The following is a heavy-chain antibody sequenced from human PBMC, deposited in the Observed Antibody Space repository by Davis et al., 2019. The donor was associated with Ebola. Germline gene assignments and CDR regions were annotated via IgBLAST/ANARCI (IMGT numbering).Heavy chain of an antibody. D-gene: IGHD2-15*01. J-gene: IGHJ6*02. V-gene: IGHV4-39*01. Sequence: MPSETLSLTCTVSGDSISSSSYYWGWIRQPPGKGLEWIGSIYYSGSTYYNPSLKSRVTISVDTSKNQFSLKLSSVTAADTAVYYCASTWSGKYYYYYGMDVWGQGTTVTVSS. CDR3: ASTWSGKYYYYYGMDV. CDR2: IYYSGST. CDR1: GDSISSSSYY.